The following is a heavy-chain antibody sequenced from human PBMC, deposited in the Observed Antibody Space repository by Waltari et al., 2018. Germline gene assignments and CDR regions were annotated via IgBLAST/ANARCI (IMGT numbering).Heavy chain of an antibody. V-gene: IGHV3-74*01. CDR1: GFTFSSYW. D-gene: IGHD6-13*01. Sequence: EVQLVESGGGLVQPGGSLRLSCAASGFTFSSYWMHWVRQAPGQGLVGVPDINTDGSTTNYADSVKGRFTISRDNAKNTLYLQMDSLRAEETAVYYCVIGAQHVSNWYASEYFQHWGQGTLVTVSS. CDR3: VIGAQHVSNWYASEYFQH. CDR2: INTDGSTT. J-gene: IGHJ1*01.